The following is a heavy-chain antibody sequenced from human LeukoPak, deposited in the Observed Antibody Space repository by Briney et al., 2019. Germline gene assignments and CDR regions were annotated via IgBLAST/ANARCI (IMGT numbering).Heavy chain of an antibody. Sequence: GGTLRLSCAASGFIFSNYAMTWVREAPGKGRKWVSSITSGGNTCYADSVKGRFTISRDNSKNTLYLQMNSLRAEDTAVYYCAKYCSGGNCYSGLYWGQGTLVTVSS. CDR3: AKYCSGGNCYSGLY. J-gene: IGHJ4*02. V-gene: IGHV3-23*01. CDR2: ITSGGNT. D-gene: IGHD2-15*01. CDR1: GFIFSNYA.